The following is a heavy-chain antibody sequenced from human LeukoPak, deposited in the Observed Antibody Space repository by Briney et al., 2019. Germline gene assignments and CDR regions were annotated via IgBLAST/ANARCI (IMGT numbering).Heavy chain of an antibody. CDR3: ARSLPTIAAAGRGNDY. V-gene: IGHV1-8*01. J-gene: IGHJ4*02. Sequence: GASVKVSCKASGYTFTSYDINWVRQATGQGLEWMGWMNPNSGNTGYAQKFQGRVTMTRNTSISTAYMELSSLRSEDTAVYYCARSLPTIAAAGRGNDYWGQGTLVTVSS. CDR1: GYTFTSYD. D-gene: IGHD6-25*01. CDR2: MNPNSGNT.